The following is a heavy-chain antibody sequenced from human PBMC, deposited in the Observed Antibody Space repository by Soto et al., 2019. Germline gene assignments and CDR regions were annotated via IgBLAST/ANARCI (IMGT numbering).Heavy chain of an antibody. CDR3: ARHRTTVTQRLDY. J-gene: IGHJ4*02. CDR2: IYYSGST. V-gene: IGHV4-39*01. CDR1: GGSISSSSYY. Sequence: LETLSLTCTVSGGSISSSSYYWGWIRQPPGKGLEWIGSIYYSGSTYYNPPLKSRVTISVDTSKNQFSLKLSSVTAADTAVYYCARHRTTVTQRLDYWGQGTLVTVS. D-gene: IGHD4-17*01.